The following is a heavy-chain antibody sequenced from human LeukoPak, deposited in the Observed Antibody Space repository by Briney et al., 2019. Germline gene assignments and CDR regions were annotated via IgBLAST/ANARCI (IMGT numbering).Heavy chain of an antibody. CDR1: GFTFGSYS. V-gene: IGHV3-48*01. J-gene: IGHJ4*02. Sequence: GGSLRLSCAASGFTFGSYSMNWVRQAPGKGLEWVSYISSSSRTIYYADSVKGRFTISRDNAKNSLYLQMSSLRAEDTAVYYCATLLSLGHCSGGSCQNWGSFDYWGQGTLVTVSS. CDR2: ISSSSRTI. CDR3: ATLLSLGHCSGGSCQNWGSFDY. D-gene: IGHD2-15*01.